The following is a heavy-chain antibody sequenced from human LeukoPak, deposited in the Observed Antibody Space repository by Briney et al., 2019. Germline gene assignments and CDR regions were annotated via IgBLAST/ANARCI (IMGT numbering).Heavy chain of an antibody. J-gene: IGHJ6*02. CDR3: ARGHVGYDILTGGQVYYYGMDV. Sequence: ASVKVSCKASGYTFTGYYMHWVRQAPGQGLEWMGWINPNSGGTNYAQKFQGRVTMTRDTSISTVYMELSRLRSDDTAVYYCARGHVGYDILTGGQVYYYGMDVWGQGTTVTVSS. CDR2: INPNSGGT. CDR1: GYTFTGYY. D-gene: IGHD3-9*01. V-gene: IGHV1-2*02.